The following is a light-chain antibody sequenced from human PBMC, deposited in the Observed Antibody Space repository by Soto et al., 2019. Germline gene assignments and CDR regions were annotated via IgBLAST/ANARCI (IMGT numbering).Light chain of an antibody. Sequence: DIQMTQSPSTLSASVGDRVTITCRASQSINSALAWYQQKPGKAPNLLIFDASNLQSGVPSRFSGSGSGTEFTLTIRTLKPHEFASYYCPQYISYFHTFGHGTQLEI. CDR3: PQYISYFHT. CDR2: DAS. CDR1: QSINSA. J-gene: IGKJ2*01. V-gene: IGKV1-5*01.